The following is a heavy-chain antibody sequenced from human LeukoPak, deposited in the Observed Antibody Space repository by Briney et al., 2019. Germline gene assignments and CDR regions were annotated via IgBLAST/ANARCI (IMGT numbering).Heavy chain of an antibody. J-gene: IGHJ4*02. Sequence: PGGSLRLSCAASGFSVSNNYMTWVRQAPGKGLEWLSVIYSHGSTHYGDSVRGRFTISRDNSKNTFYLQMNSLKDEDTAVYYCARGEILTGPFDYWGQGTLVTVSS. V-gene: IGHV3-53*01. D-gene: IGHD3-9*01. CDR1: GFSVSNNY. CDR3: ARGEILTGPFDY. CDR2: IYSHGST.